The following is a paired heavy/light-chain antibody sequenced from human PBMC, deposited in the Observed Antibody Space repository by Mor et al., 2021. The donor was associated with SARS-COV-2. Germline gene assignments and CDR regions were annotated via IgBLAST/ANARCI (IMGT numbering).Light chain of an antibody. Sequence: QSVLTQPPSASGTPGQRVTISCSGSSSNIGTYTVNWYQQLPGTAPKLLIYGDNQRPSGVPDRFSGSKSGTSASLAISGLQSEDEADYYCATWDDRLNGPEFGGGTKLTVL. CDR3: ATWDDRLNGPE. CDR1: SSNIGTYT. CDR2: GDN. J-gene: IGLJ3*02. V-gene: IGLV1-44*01.
Heavy chain of an antibody. Sequence: QVQLVQSGSELKKPGASVRASCKASGYTFTSYAMHWVRQAPGQRLEWMGWINTNTGNPTYAQGFTGRFVFSLDTSVRMAYLQISSLKAEDTAVYYCARRFRGKLGGFDYWGQGTLVTVSS. J-gene: IGHJ4*02. CDR1: GYTFTSYA. CDR3: ARRFRGKLGGFDY. V-gene: IGHV7-4-1*04. CDR2: INTNTGNP. D-gene: IGHD7-27*01.